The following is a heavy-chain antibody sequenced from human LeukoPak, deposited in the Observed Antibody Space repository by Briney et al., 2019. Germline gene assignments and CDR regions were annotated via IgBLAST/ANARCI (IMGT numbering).Heavy chain of an antibody. CDR2: TSSSSSYI. J-gene: IGHJ6*04. V-gene: IGHV3-21*01. D-gene: IGHD1-1*01. CDR3: GATGTTGYYYYYGMDV. Sequence: SGGSLRLSCAASGFTFSSYSMNWVRQAPGKGLEWVSSTSSSSSYIYYADSVKGRFTISRDNAKNSLYLQMNSLRAEDTAVYYCGATGTTGYYYYYGMDVWGKGTTVTVSS. CDR1: GFTFSSYS.